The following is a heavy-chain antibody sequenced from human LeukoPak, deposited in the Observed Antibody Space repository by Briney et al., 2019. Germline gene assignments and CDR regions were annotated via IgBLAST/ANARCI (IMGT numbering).Heavy chain of an antibody. Sequence: SVKVSCKASGGTFSSYAISWVRQAPGQGLEWMGGIIPIFGTANYAQKFQGRVTITAGESTSTAYMELSSLRSEDTAVYYCASAYSNYIYYFDYWGQGTLVTVSS. V-gene: IGHV1-69*01. J-gene: IGHJ4*02. CDR2: IIPIFGTA. D-gene: IGHD4-11*01. CDR1: GGTFSSYA. CDR3: ASAYSNYIYYFDY.